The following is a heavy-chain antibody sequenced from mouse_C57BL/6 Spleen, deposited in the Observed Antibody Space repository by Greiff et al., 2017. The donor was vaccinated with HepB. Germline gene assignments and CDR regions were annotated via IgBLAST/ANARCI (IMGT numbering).Heavy chain of an antibody. J-gene: IGHJ3*01. V-gene: IGHV1-64*01. CDR3: ARSFDGYFPFAY. CDR1: GYTFTSYW. Sequence: QVQLQQPGAELVKPGASVKLSCKASGYTFTSYWMHWVKQRPGQGLEWIGMIHPNSGSTNYNEKFKSKATLTVDKSSSTAYMQISSLTSEDSAVYYCARSFDGYFPFAYWGQGTLVTVSA. CDR2: IHPNSGST. D-gene: IGHD2-3*01.